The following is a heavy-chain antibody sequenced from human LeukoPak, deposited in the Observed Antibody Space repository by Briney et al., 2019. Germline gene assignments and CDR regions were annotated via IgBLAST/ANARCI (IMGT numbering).Heavy chain of an antibody. V-gene: IGHV4-59*08. J-gene: IGHJ4*02. CDR2: IYYSGST. CDR3: ARHRRSWDSSGYSLFDY. CDR1: GGSISSYY. D-gene: IGHD3-22*01. Sequence: SETLSLTCTVSGGSISSYYWSWIRQPPGKGLEWIGYIYYSGSTNYNPSLKSRVTISVDTSKNQFSLKLSSVTAADTAVYYCARHRRSWDSSGYSLFDYWGQGTLVTVSS.